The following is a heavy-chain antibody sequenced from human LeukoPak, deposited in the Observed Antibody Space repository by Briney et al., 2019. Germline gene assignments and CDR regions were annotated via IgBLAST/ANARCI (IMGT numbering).Heavy chain of an antibody. J-gene: IGHJ3*02. CDR2: ISWNSGSI. CDR1: GFTFDHYA. V-gene: IGHV3-9*01. D-gene: IGHD3-10*01. CDR3: AKDSYGGSGSYYLYAFDM. Sequence: GRSLRLSCAASGFTFDHYAMHWVRQVPGKGLEWVSGISWNSGSIGYADSVKGRFTISRDNAKNSLYLQMSSLRDEDTASYYCAKDSYGGSGSYYLYAFDMWGQGTMVTVS.